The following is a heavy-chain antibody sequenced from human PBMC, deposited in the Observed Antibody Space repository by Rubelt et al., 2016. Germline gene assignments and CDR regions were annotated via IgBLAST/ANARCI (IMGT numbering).Heavy chain of an antibody. V-gene: IGHV4-34*01. Sequence: WIGEINHSGSTNYNPSLKSRVTISVDTSKNQFSLKLSSVTAADTAVYYWARGVLHFYDILTGYHYGMDVWGQGTTVTVSS. CDR3: ARGVLHFYDILTGYHYGMDV. J-gene: IGHJ6*02. D-gene: IGHD3-9*01. CDR2: INHSGST.